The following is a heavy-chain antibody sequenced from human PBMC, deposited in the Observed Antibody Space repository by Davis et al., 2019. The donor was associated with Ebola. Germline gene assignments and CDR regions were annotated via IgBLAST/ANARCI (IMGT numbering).Heavy chain of an antibody. CDR1: GYSFTSYW. D-gene: IGHD3-10*01. CDR3: ARLVTLIRGIDYYGLDD. V-gene: IGHV5-51*01. CDR2: IYPGDSDT. Sequence: GESLKISCKGSGYSFTSYWVGWVRQMPGKGLEWMGMIYPGDSDTRYSPSFQGQVTISADKSATTAYLQWSSLKASDSAIYFCARLVTLIRGIDYYGLDDWGRGTSVIVSS. J-gene: IGHJ6*02.